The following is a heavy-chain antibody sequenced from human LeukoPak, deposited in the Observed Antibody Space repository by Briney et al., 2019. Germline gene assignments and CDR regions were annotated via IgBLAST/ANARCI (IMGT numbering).Heavy chain of an antibody. CDR3: VKNGWLDY. D-gene: IGHD6-19*01. V-gene: IGHV3-21*01. Sequence: GGSLRLSCAASGFTFSSQNMNWARQAPGKGLEWVAYISTSGDSTKYADSVEGRFTISRDNVENSLYLLMNSLRVDDAAVYYCVKNGWLDYWGQGIVVTVSS. J-gene: IGHJ4*02. CDR2: ISTSGDST. CDR1: GFTFSSQN.